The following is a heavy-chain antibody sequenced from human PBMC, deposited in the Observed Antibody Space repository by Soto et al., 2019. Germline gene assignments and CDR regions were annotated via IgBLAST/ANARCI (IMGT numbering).Heavy chain of an antibody. J-gene: IGHJ4*02. CDR2: ISSSSSYI. CDR1: GFTFSSYS. CDR3: ARDWAGYSYG. V-gene: IGHV3-21*01. D-gene: IGHD5-18*01. Sequence: EVQLVESGGGLVKPGGSLRLSCAASGFTFSSYSMNWVRQAPGKGLEWVSSISSSSSYIYYADSVKGRFTICRDNAKNSLYLQMNSLSAEDTAVYYCARDWAGYSYGWGQGTLVSVSS.